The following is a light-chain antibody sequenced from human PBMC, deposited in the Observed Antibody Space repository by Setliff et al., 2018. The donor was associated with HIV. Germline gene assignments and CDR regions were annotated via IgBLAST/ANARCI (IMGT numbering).Light chain of an antibody. CDR3: QSYDSSLTAVV. Sequence: QSVLTQPPSVSGAPGQRVTLSCTGSSSDIGAGYDVFWYRQLPGSAPKLIITGTTNRPSGVPDRFSGSKSGTSASLAITGLQAEDEADYYCQSYDSSLTAVVFGGGTQLTVL. J-gene: IGLJ2*01. CDR2: GTT. CDR1: SSDIGAGYD. V-gene: IGLV1-40*01.